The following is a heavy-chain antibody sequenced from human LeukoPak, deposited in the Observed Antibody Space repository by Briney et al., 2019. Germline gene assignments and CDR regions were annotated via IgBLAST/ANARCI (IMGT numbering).Heavy chain of an antibody. CDR1: GFTFSNYA. V-gene: IGHV3-23*01. D-gene: IGHD2/OR15-2a*01. Sequence: GGSLRLSCAASGFTFSNYAMSWVRQAPGKGLEWVSTISGSGDSTYYADSVKGRFTISRDNSKNTLYLQMNSLRAEDTAVYYCAKVTCSSITCYPRGYFDHWGQGTLVTVSS. J-gene: IGHJ4*02. CDR3: AKVTCSSITCYPRGYFDH. CDR2: ISGSGDST.